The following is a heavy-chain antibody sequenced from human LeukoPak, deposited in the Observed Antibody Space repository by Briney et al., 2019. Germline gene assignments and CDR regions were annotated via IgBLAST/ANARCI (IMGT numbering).Heavy chain of an antibody. Sequence: SGPALVKPTQTLTLTCTFSGLSLSTRGVCVSWIRQPPGKALEWLSRIDWDDDKYYSTSLKTRLTISKDTSKNQVVLTMTNMDPVDTATYYCARRGPNGYEFYVHWGQGTLVTVSS. V-gene: IGHV2-70*11. J-gene: IGHJ4*02. CDR1: GLSLSTRGVC. D-gene: IGHD5-12*01. CDR2: IDWDDDK. CDR3: ARRGPNGYEFYVH.